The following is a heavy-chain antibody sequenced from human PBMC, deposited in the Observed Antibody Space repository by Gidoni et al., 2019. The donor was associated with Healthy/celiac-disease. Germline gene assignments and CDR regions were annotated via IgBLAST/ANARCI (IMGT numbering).Heavy chain of an antibody. J-gene: IGHJ4*02. Sequence: EVQLVESGGGLVKPGGSLRLSCAASGFTFSSYSMNWVRQAPGKGLEWFSSISSSSSYIYYADSVKGRFTISRDNAKNSLYLQMNSLRAEDTAVYYCASGYSSGWLASDYWGQGTLVTVSS. D-gene: IGHD6-19*01. CDR2: ISSSSSYI. CDR1: GFTFSSYS. V-gene: IGHV3-21*01. CDR3: ASGYSSGWLASDY.